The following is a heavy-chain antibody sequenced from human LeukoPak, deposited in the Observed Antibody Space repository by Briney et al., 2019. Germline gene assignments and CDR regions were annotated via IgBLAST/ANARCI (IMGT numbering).Heavy chain of an antibody. Sequence: ASVKVSCKASGYTFTSYGISWVRQAPGQGLEWMGWISAYNGSTNYAQKLQGRVTMTTDTSTSTAYMELRSLRSDDTAVYYCARGKLLWFGELFYNWFDPWGQGTLVTVSS. CDR3: ARGKLLWFGELFYNWFDP. J-gene: IGHJ5*02. D-gene: IGHD3-10*01. CDR2: ISAYNGST. CDR1: GYTFTSYG. V-gene: IGHV1-18*04.